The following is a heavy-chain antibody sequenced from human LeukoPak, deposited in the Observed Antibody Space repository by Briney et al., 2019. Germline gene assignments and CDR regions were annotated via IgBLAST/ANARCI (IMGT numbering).Heavy chain of an antibody. Sequence: GGSLRLSCAASGFTFSSYGMHWVRQAPGKGLEWVAFIRYDGSNKYYADSVKGRFTISRDNSKNTLYLQMNSLGAEDTAVYYCAKDAGLHTPYYFDYWGQGTLVTVSS. CDR2: IRYDGSNK. J-gene: IGHJ4*02. D-gene: IGHD5-24*01. CDR3: AKDAGLHTPYYFDY. CDR1: GFTFSSYG. V-gene: IGHV3-30*02.